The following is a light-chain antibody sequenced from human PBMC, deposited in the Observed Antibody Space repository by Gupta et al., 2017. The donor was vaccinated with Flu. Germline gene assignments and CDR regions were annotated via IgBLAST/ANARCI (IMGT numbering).Light chain of an antibody. CDR2: AAS. Sequence: GDRVTITCRASQGISSYLAWYQQKPGKAPKLLIYAASTLQSGVPSRFSGSGSGTDFTLTISCLQSEDFATYYCQQYYSYPPAFGQGTRLEIK. CDR3: QQYYSYPPA. V-gene: IGKV1-8*01. CDR1: QGISSY. J-gene: IGKJ5*01.